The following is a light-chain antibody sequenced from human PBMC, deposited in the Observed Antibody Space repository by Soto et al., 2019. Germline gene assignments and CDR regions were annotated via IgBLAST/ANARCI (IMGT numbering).Light chain of an antibody. V-gene: IGKV3-11*01. CDR3: QQRASWPLT. CDR2: RAS. Sequence: ILLTQSPATLSLSPGETAALSCWASQSLGTSLAWYQHRPGQAPRLLLYRASNRAAGIPVRFSGSGYGTGFTLTISNLEPEDLGTYYCQQRASWPLTFGGGTMVEI. CDR1: QSLGTS. J-gene: IGKJ4*01.